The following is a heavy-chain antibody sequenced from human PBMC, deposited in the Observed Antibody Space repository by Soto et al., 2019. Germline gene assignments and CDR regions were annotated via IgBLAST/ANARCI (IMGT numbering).Heavy chain of an antibody. D-gene: IGHD6-19*01. Sequence: ASVKVSCKASGYTFSGFYMHWVRQAPGQGLEWMGWINPNSGGTKSAEKFQGRVTTTRDTSISTAYMELSRLTSDDTAVYYCASAAVTGTAGLDFWGQGTQVTVSS. J-gene: IGHJ4*02. V-gene: IGHV1-2*02. CDR1: GYTFSGFY. CDR3: ASAAVTGTAGLDF. CDR2: INPNSGGT.